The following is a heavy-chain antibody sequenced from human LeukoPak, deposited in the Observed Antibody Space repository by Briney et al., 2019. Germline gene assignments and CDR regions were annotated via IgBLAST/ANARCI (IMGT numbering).Heavy chain of an antibody. V-gene: IGHV3-53*01. CDR3: ARGDDSGYYDYFDY. Sequence: GGSLRLSCAASGFTVDSNYLSWVRQAPGKGLEWVSTIYTGGNTYYAASVKGRFTISRDFSKNTVFLHTNSLRAEDTAMYYCARGDDSGYYDYFDYWGQGALVTVSS. J-gene: IGHJ4*02. D-gene: IGHD3-22*01. CDR2: IYTGGNT. CDR1: GFTVDSNY.